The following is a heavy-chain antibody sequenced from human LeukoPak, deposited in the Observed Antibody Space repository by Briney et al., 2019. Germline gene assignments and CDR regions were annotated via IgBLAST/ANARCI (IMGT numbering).Heavy chain of an antibody. Sequence: SETLSLTCSVYGGSFSIYYWSWIRQPPGKGLEWIGEINHSGSTNYNPSLKSRVTISVDTSKNQFSLRLSSVTAADTAVYYCARGAGNYYFYGMDVWGQGTTVTVSS. CDR2: INHSGST. V-gene: IGHV4-34*01. J-gene: IGHJ6*02. CDR3: ARGAGNYYFYGMDV. CDR1: GGSFSIYY.